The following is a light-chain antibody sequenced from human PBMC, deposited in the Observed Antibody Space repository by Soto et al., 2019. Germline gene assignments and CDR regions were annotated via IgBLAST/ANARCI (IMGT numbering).Light chain of an antibody. Sequence: DIVMTQSPLSLPVTPGEPASISCRSSQSLLDSNGYNCLEWYLQKPGQSPQLLIYLGSTRSSGVPDRFSGSGSGTDFTLKISRVEAEDVRVYYGMQSLQTPLTFGQGTKVE. J-gene: IGKJ1*01. CDR2: LGS. CDR1: QSLLDSNGYNC. CDR3: MQSLQTPLT. V-gene: IGKV2-28*01.